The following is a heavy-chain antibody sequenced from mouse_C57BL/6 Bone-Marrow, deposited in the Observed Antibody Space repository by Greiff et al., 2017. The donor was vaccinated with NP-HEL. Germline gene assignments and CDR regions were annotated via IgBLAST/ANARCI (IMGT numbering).Heavy chain of an antibody. CDR2: INYDGSST. D-gene: IGHD2-1*01. CDR3: ARDPSTMGYFDY. Sequence: EVKLVESEGGLVQPGSSMKLSCTASGFTFSDYYMAWVRQVPEKGLEWVANINYDGSSTYYLDSLKSRFIISRDNAKNILYLQMSSLKSEDTATYYCARDPSTMGYFDYWGQGTTLTVSS. J-gene: IGHJ2*01. CDR1: GFTFSDYY. V-gene: IGHV5-16*01.